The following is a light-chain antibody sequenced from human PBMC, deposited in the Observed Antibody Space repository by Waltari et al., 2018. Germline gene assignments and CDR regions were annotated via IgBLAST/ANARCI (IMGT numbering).Light chain of an antibody. Sequence: ETVMTQSPATLSVSPGEGATLPCRASESVSTKLAWYQRKSGQAPRLLIYGASTRATGIPARFSGTGSGTEFTLTVSSLQSEDFALYYCQQYSNWPPYTFGQGTKLEIK. J-gene: IGKJ2*01. CDR3: QQYSNWPPYT. V-gene: IGKV3-15*01. CDR1: ESVSTK. CDR2: GAS.